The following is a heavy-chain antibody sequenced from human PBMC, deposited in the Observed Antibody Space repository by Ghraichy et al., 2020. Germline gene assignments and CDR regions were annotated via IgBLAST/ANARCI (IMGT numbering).Heavy chain of an antibody. CDR3: AKESKRERGYSYGVYKGELELDY. CDR1: GFTFDDYA. Sequence: GGSLRLSCAASGFTFDDYAMHWVRQAPGKGLEWVSLISWDGGSTYYADSVKGRFTISRDNSKNSLYLQMNSLRAEDTALYYCAKESKRERGYSYGVYKGELELDYWGQGTLVTVSS. J-gene: IGHJ4*02. V-gene: IGHV3-43D*03. CDR2: ISWDGGST. D-gene: IGHD5-18*01.